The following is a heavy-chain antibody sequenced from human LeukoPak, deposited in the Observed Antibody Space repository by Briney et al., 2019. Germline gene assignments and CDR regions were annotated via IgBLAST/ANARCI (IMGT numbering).Heavy chain of an antibody. D-gene: IGHD2-2*01. J-gene: IGHJ3*02. CDR2: ISYDGSNK. CDR1: GFTFSSYA. CDR3: ARDGYCSSTSCYYDDFDI. Sequence: GGSLRLSCAASGFTFSSYAMHWVRQAPGKGLEWVAVISYDGSNKYYADSVKGRFTISRDNSKNTLYLQMNSLRAEDTAVYYCARDGYCSSTSCYYDDFDIWGQGTMVTVSS. V-gene: IGHV3-30*04.